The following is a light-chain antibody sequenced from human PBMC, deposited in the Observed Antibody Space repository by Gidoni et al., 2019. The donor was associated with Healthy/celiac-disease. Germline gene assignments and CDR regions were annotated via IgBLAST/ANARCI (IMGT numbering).Light chain of an antibody. CDR3: QAWDSSYVV. V-gene: IGLV3-1*01. Sequence: SYELTQPPSVSVSPGQTASITCSGDKLGDKSAYWYQQNPGQSPVLVIYQDNKRPSGIPERFSGSNSGNTATLTISGTQAMDEADYYCQAWDSSYVVFGGGTKLTVL. J-gene: IGLJ2*01. CDR1: KLGDKS. CDR2: QDN.